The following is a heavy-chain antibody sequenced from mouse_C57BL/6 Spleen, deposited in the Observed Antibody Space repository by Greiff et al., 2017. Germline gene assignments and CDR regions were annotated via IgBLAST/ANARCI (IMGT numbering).Heavy chain of an antibody. V-gene: IGHV1-52*01. J-gene: IGHJ2*01. Sequence: QVQLKESGAELVRPGSSVKLSCKASGYTFTSYWMHWVKQRPIQGLEWIGNIDPSDSETHYNQKFKDKATLTVDKSSSTASMQLSSLTSEDSAVYYCARLRYYSSSYDDYWGHSTTLTVAS. CDR2: IDPSDSET. CDR1: GYTFTSYW. D-gene: IGHD1-1*01. CDR3: ARLRYYSSSYDDY.